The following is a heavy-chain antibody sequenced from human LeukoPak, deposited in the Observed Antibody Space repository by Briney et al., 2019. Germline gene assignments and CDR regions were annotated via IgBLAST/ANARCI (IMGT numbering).Heavy chain of an antibody. Sequence: PGGSLRLSCAASGFTFSNYDMYWVRQAPGKGLEWVAVISYDGGNKDYGDSVKGRFTISRDNSKNTLYLQMNSLRAEDTAVYYCAKPLVGTSFDYWGQGTLVTVSS. D-gene: IGHD3-9*01. V-gene: IGHV3-30*18. CDR1: GFTFSNYD. J-gene: IGHJ4*02. CDR2: ISYDGGNK. CDR3: AKPLVGTSFDY.